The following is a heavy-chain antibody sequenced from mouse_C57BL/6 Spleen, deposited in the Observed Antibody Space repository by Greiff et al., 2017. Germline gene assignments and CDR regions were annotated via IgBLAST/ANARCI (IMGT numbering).Heavy chain of an antibody. CDR3: VRHSGTRDYYAMDY. D-gene: IGHD4-1*01. V-gene: IGHV10-1*01. CDR2: IRSKSNNYAT. CDR1: GFSFNTYA. J-gene: IGHJ4*01. Sequence: DVQLQESGGGLVQPKGSLKLSCAASGFSFNTYAMNWVRQAPGKGLEWVARIRSKSNNYATYYADSVKDRFTISRDDSESMLYLQMNNLKTEDTAMYYCVRHSGTRDYYAMDYWGQGTSVTVSS.